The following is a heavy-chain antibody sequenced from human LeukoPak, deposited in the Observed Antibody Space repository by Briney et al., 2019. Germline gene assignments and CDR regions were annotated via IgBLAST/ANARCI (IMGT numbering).Heavy chain of an antibody. Sequence: GGSLRLSCAASGFTFSSTSMNWVRQAPGKGLEWVSYIGSSDTTIYYADSVKGRFTISRDNAKNSLYLQMNSLRAEDTAVYYCARDRRDAYSQNFDYWGQGTLVTVSS. D-gene: IGHD5-24*01. CDR1: GFTFSSTS. CDR2: IGSSDTTI. V-gene: IGHV3-48*04. J-gene: IGHJ4*02. CDR3: ARDRRDAYSQNFDY.